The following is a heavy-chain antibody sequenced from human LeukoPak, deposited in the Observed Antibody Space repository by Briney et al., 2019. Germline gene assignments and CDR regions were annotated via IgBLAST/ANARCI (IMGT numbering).Heavy chain of an antibody. J-gene: IGHJ4*02. CDR3: AGSLGEYTSGLWGY. CDR1: GGSISSSY. Sequence: SETLSLTCTVSGGSISSSYWNWIRQPPGKGLEWIGYIYYSGSTNYNPSLKTRVTISVDTSKNQFSLKLSSVTAADTAVYYCAGSLGEYTSGLWGYWGQGTLVTVS. D-gene: IGHD3-3*01. V-gene: IGHV4-59*01. CDR2: IYYSGST.